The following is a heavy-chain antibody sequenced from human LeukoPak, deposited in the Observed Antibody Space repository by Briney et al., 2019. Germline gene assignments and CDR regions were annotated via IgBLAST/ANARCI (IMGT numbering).Heavy chain of an antibody. CDR1: GFTFRNYA. J-gene: IGHJ6*02. CDR2: IGGSGDNA. V-gene: IGHV3-23*01. Sequence: GGSLRPSCAASGFTFRNYAMSWVRQAPGKGLEWVSTIGGSGDNAYYADSVKGRFTISRDKSKKTLYLQMNSLRAEDTAIYYCAKDVEVFYVLTDFSPYGMDVWGQGTTVTVSS. D-gene: IGHD2/OR15-2a*01. CDR3: AKDVEVFYVLTDFSPYGMDV.